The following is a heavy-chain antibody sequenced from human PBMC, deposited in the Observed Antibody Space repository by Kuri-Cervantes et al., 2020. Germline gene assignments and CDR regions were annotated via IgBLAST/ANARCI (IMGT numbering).Heavy chain of an antibody. CDR2: IWYDGSNK. V-gene: IGHV3-30*02. J-gene: IGHJ6*03. CDR1: GFTFSSYG. CDR3: ARARRYGVGSYDYLYMDV. D-gene: IGHD3-10*01. Sequence: GESLKISCAASGFTFSSYGMHWVRQAPGKGLEWVALIWYDGSNKYYADSVKGRFTISRDNSKNALYLQMNSLRAEDTAVYYCARARRYGVGSYDYLYMDVWGKGTTVTVSS.